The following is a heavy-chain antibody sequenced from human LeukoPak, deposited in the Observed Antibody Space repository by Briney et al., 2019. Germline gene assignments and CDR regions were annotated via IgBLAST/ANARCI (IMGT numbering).Heavy chain of an antibody. CDR1: GGSISSRADY. CDR2: VHYSGTT. J-gene: IGHJ4*02. D-gene: IGHD3-10*01. Sequence: SETLSLTCTVSGGSISSRADYWTWIRQPPGKGLEWIGYVHYSGTTYYNPSLKSRVTISIDTSKNQFSVNLTSVTVADTAVYYCARAPGSDYADFWGQGTLVTVSS. CDR3: ARAPGSDYADF. V-gene: IGHV4-31*03.